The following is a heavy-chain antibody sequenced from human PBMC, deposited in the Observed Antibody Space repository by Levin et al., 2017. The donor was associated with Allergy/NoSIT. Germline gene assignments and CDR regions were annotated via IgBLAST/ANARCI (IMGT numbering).Heavy chain of an antibody. D-gene: IGHD1-26*01. CDR1: GYTFTSYD. Sequence: ASVKVSCKASGYTFTSYDINWVRQATGQGLEWMGWMNPNSGNTGYAQKFQGRVTMTRNTSISTAYMELSSLRSEDTAVYYCARGPYSGSYYSSGNWFDPWGQGTLVTVSS. J-gene: IGHJ5*02. V-gene: IGHV1-8*01. CDR2: MNPNSGNT. CDR3: ARGPYSGSYYSSGNWFDP.